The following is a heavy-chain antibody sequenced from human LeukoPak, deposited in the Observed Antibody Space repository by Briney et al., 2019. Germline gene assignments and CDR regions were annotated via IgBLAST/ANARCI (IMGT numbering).Heavy chain of an antibody. J-gene: IGHJ4*02. CDR3: AKPGLIVVVPAALDY. D-gene: IGHD2-2*01. Sequence: GGSLRPSCVASGLAFSNYAMMWLRQAPGKGLEWVSATTANGDWALYADSVKGRFTISRDNSKNTLYLQMNSLRAEDTAVYYCAKPGLIVVVPAALDYWGQGTLVTVSS. CDR1: GLAFSNYA. V-gene: IGHV3-23*01. CDR2: TTANGDWA.